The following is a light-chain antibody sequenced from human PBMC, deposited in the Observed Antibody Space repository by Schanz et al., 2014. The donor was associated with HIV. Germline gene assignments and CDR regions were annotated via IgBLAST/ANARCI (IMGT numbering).Light chain of an antibody. CDR3: ISYTSSSTLV. CDR1: SSDVGGYNY. Sequence: QSALTQPPSASGSPGQSVTISCTGTSSDVGGYNYVSWYQQHPGKAPKLMIYEVSERPSGVPDRFSGSESGNTASLTVSGLQAEDEADYYCISYTSSSTLVFGGGTKLTVL. CDR2: EVS. V-gene: IGLV2-8*01. J-gene: IGLJ2*01.